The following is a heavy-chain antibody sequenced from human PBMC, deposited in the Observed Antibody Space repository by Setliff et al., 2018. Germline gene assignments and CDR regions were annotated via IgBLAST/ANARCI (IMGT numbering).Heavy chain of an antibody. CDR2: IYDSGSS. CDR1: GGSVSNSGFF. D-gene: IGHD2-15*01. CDR3: GRGFSRIEGWGNWFDP. V-gene: IGHV4-39*01. Sequence: SETLSLTCTVSGGSVSNSGFFWGWLRQAPGKGLEWIGNIYDSGSSDYNASLKSRLIITRDPSKNQISLKLTSVTAADTAVYYCGRGFSRIEGWGNWFDPWGQGILVTVSS. J-gene: IGHJ5*02.